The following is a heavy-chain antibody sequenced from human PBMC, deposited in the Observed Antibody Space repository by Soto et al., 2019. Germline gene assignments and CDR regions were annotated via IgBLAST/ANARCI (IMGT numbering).Heavy chain of an antibody. CDR3: AKPHTPSGWYVTTHY. V-gene: IGHV3-9*01. CDR2: ISWNSGSI. J-gene: IGHJ4*02. CDR1: GFTFGDYA. D-gene: IGHD6-19*01. Sequence: EVQLVESGGGLVQPGRSLRLSCAASGFTFGDYAMQWVRQAPGKGLEWVSAISWNSGSIDYADFVKGRFTISRDNAKNSLYLKMNSLRAENTALYSCAKPHTPSGWYVTTHYWAQGTGVTVPS.